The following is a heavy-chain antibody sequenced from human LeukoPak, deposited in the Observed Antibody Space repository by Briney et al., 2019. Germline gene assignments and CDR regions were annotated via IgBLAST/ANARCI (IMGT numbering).Heavy chain of an antibody. CDR1: RSTFSACG. CDR3: AKGTAVDRQYFEN. Sequence: GGSLRLSCAASRSTFSACGMHWVRQAPGKGLEWVAAISFDGSHKYYADSVKGRFTISRDNSMNTLYLQMNSLRAEDTAVYYCAKGTAVDRQYFENWGQGTLVTVSS. J-gene: IGHJ4*02. CDR2: ISFDGSHK. D-gene: IGHD1-1*01. V-gene: IGHV3-30*18.